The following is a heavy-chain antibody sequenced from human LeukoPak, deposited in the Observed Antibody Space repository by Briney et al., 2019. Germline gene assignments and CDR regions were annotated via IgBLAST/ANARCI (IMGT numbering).Heavy chain of an antibody. Sequence: GGSLRLSCAASGFTFSYYWMHWVRQAPGKGLVSVSRINSDGSTTSYADSVKGRLTISRDNAKNTLYLQMNSLRAEDTAVYYCASEYSSSSGHFWGQGTLVAVSS. CDR3: ASEYSSSSGHF. CDR1: GFTFSYYW. J-gene: IGHJ4*02. V-gene: IGHV3-74*01. CDR2: INSDGSTT. D-gene: IGHD6-6*01.